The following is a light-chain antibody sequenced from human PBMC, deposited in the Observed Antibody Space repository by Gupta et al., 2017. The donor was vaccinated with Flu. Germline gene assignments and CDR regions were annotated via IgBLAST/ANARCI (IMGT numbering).Light chain of an antibody. CDR2: RNN. CDR1: SFNIGSNY. J-gene: IGLJ2*01. CDR3: AAWDDSFVV. Sequence: QSVLPQPPSASGTPVQRVTISCSGSSFNIGSNYVYWYQQLPGTAPKLLIYRNNQRPSGVPDRFSGSKSGTSASLAISGLRSEDEADYYCAAWDDSFVVFGGGTKLTVL. V-gene: IGLV1-47*01.